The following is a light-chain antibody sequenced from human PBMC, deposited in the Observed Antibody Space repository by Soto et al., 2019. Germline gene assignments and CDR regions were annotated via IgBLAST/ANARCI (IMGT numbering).Light chain of an antibody. CDR3: QSYDSSLSGYV. CDR1: SSNIGAGYE. Sequence: QSVLTQPPSVSEAPGQRVTISCTGSSSNIGAGYEAHWYQQVPGTAPKLLIYANNNRPSGVPDRYSGTKTGTSASLAITGLPAEDEVEYYCQSYDSSLSGYVFGTGTKVTVL. CDR2: ANN. V-gene: IGLV1-40*01. J-gene: IGLJ1*01.